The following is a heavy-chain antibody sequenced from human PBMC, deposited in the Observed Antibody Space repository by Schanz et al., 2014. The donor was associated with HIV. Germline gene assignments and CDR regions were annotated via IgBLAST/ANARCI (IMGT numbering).Heavy chain of an antibody. D-gene: IGHD3-22*01. CDR1: GFSFDTFG. CDR3: AKDRNWYDSKYRGKGNYYYFYGMDF. J-gene: IGHJ6*02. V-gene: IGHV3-30*18. Sequence: QVQLVESGGGVVQPGRSLRLSCAGSGFSFDTFGIHWVRQAPGKGLEWLAVISYDGRNKKFANSVKGRFTISRDNSKNTLNLQLKSLRVEDTAVYYCAKDRNWYDSKYRGKGNYYYFYGMDFWGQGTTVTVSS. CDR2: ISYDGRNK.